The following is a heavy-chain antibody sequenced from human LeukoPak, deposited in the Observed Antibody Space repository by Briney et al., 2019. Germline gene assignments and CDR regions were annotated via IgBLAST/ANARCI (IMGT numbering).Heavy chain of an antibody. CDR2: IIPIFGTA. V-gene: IGHV1-69*13. CDR3: ARGVRSSGAGTSFDY. J-gene: IGHJ4*02. D-gene: IGHD1-7*01. Sequence: SVKVSCKAYGGTFSSYASSWVRQAPGQGLEWMGGIIPIFGTANYAQKFQGRVTITADESTSTAYMELSSLRSEDTAVYYCARGVRSSGAGTSFDYWGQGTLVTVSS. CDR1: GGTFSSYA.